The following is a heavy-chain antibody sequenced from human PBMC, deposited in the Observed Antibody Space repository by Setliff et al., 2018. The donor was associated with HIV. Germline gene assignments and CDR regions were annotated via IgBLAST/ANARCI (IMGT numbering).Heavy chain of an antibody. V-gene: IGHV1-18*01. CDR3: ARHCNAGTCYFYI. Sequence: ASVKVSCKASGYTFSNYGISWLRQAPGQGPEWMGWISGDNGDTNYAQKFQGRLTMTTDTSTSTAYMELRSLRSDDTAVYYCARHCNAGTCYFYICGQGTMVTVSS. J-gene: IGHJ3*02. CDR1: GYTFSNYG. D-gene: IGHD2-15*01. CDR2: ISGDNGDT.